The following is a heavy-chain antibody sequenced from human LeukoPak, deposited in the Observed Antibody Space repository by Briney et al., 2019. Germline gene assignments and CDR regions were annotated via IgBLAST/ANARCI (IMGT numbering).Heavy chain of an antibody. CDR3: ARLLLGHDSSGYQNDN. Sequence: GGSLILSCVASGFAFSYYSRSCVRLGPGKGLEWASVIYSGGRTYYADAVKGRFTISRDNSENTLYLQMNSPRAEDTAVYYCARLLLGHDSSGYQNDNWGQGTLVTVSS. CDR1: GFAFSYYS. J-gene: IGHJ4*02. D-gene: IGHD3-22*01. CDR2: IYSGGRT. V-gene: IGHV3-66*01.